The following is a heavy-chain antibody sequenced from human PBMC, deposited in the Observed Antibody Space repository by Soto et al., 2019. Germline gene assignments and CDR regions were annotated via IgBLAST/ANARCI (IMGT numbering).Heavy chain of an antibody. Sequence: ASVKVSCKASGYTFTSYCMYWARQAPGQGLEWMGIINPSGGSTSYAPKFQGRVTMTRDTSTSTVYMELSSLRSEDTAVYYCAREGPGGSGSYRYYYGMDVWGQGTTVTVS. CDR1: GYTFTSYC. CDR3: AREGPGGSGSYRYYYGMDV. J-gene: IGHJ6*02. V-gene: IGHV1-46*01. CDR2: INPSGGST. D-gene: IGHD3-16*02.